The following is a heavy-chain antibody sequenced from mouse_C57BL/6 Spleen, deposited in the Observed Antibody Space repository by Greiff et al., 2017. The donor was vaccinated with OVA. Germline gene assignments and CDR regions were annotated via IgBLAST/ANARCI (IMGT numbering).Heavy chain of an antibody. D-gene: IGHD1-1*02. CDR1: GFTFTDYY. Sequence: EVKLEESGGGLVQPGGSLSLSCAASGFTFTDYYMSWVRQPPGKALEWLGFIRNKANGYTTEYSASVKGRFTISRDNSQSILYLQMNALRAEDSATYYCARYNYGSFDYWGQGTTRTVSS. CDR3: ARYNYGSFDY. CDR2: IRNKANGYTT. V-gene: IGHV7-3*01. J-gene: IGHJ2*01.